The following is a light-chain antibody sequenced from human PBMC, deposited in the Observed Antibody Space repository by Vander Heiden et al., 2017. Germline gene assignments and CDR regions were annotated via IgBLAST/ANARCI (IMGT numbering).Light chain of an antibody. CDR2: DAS. CDR1: RDTTDH. J-gene: IGKJ5*01. CDR3: KQYDNLPIT. V-gene: IGKV1-33*01. Sequence: DIQMTQSPSSLSASVGDRVTITCQACRDTTDHLNWYQHKPGPAPKLLIYDASNLETGVPYRFAGSGSGTDFTFTISSLQPEDIAIYYCKQYDNLPITFGQGTQLEIK.